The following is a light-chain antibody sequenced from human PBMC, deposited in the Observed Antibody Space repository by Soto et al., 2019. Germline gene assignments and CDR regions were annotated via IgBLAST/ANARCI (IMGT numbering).Light chain of an antibody. V-gene: IGKV1-39*01. CDR2: AAS. Sequence: DIVMTQSPSSLSASVGDRVTITCRASQSISSYLNWYQQKPGKAPKVLIYAASSLQSGVPSRFSGSGSETDFTLTISSLQPEDFATYSCQQSNSITWTFGQGTKV. CDR1: QSISSY. J-gene: IGKJ1*01. CDR3: QQSNSITWT.